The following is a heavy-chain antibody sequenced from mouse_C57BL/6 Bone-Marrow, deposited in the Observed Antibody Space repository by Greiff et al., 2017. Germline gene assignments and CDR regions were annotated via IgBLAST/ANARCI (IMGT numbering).Heavy chain of an antibody. J-gene: IGHJ1*03. CDR1: GYTFTDYY. D-gene: IGHD1-1*01. Sequence: VQLQQSGPELVKPGASVKISCKASGYTFTDYYMNWVKQSHGKSLEWIGDINPNNGGTSYNQKFKGKATLTVDKSSSTAYIELRSLTSEDSAVYYCASSGSIYYYGSSYVDWYFDVWGTGTTVTVSS. CDR2: INPNNGGT. CDR3: ASSGSIYYYGSSYVDWYFDV. V-gene: IGHV1-26*01.